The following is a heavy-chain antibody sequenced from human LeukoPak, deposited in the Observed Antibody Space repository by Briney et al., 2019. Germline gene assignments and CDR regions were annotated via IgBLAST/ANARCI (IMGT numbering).Heavy chain of an antibody. CDR1: GYTFTSYY. CDR3: ARDNSMEDTAWWFDP. V-gene: IGHV1-46*01. J-gene: IGHJ5*02. Sequence: PVASVKVSCKASGYTFTSYYMHWVRQAPGQGLEWMGIINPSGGSTSYAQKFQGRVTMTRDMSTSTDYMELSSLRSEDTAVYYCARDNSMEDTAWWFDPWGQGTLVTVSS. CDR2: INPSGGST. D-gene: IGHD1-1*01.